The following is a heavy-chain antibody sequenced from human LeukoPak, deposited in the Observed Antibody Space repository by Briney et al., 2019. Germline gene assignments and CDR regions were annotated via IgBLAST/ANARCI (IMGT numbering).Heavy chain of an antibody. CDR3: AKGDDIGKHPTRAYYFDM. Sequence: GGSLRLSCAAFGFTFSRHAMSWVRQAPGKGLEWVSTTGLNSVNTLCAESVQGRFSISRDNSKNTLDLQMDNLRVDDTAVYYCAKGDDIGKHPTRAYYFDMWGQGTLVTVSS. CDR2: TGLNSVNT. CDR1: GFTFSRHA. V-gene: IGHV3-23*01. J-gene: IGHJ4*02. D-gene: IGHD5-24*01.